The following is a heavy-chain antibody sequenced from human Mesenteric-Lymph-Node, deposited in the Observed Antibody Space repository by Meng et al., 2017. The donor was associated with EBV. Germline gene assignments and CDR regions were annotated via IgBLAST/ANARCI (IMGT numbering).Heavy chain of an antibody. V-gene: IGHV4-39*07. J-gene: IGHJ4*01. CDR1: GYSISSPSYY. D-gene: IGHD6-19*01. CDR2: IYYSGNT. CDR3: TRDHSNSGWFPY. Sequence: QLALQEPGPGLEKPSETLSLTCTVSGYSISSPSYYWGWIRQSPGKGLEGIGSIYYSGNTYYNPSLKSRVTISVDTSKNQFSLKLSSVTAADTAVYYCTRDHSNSGWFPYWGQGTLVTVSS.